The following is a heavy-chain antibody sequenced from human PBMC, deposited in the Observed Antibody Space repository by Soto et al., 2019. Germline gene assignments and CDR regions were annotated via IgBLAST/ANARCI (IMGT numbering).Heavy chain of an antibody. CDR3: AQRLGSRGSFDY. D-gene: IGHD6-25*01. J-gene: IGHJ4*02. CDR1: GFSLRTSGVG. Sequence: SGPTLVNPTHTLTLTCTFSGFSLRTSGVGVGWIRQPPGKAPEWLALVYWNDDKRYSPSLKSRLTITKDTSKNQVVLTMTDMDPVDTGTYYCAQRLGSRGSFDYWGQGSLVTVSS. V-gene: IGHV2-5*01. CDR2: VYWNDDK.